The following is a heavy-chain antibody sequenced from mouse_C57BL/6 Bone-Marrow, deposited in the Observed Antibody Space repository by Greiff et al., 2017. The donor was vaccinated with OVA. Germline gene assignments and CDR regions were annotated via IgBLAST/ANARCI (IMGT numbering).Heavy chain of an antibody. CDR1: GYTFTSYW. Sequence: QVQLQQSGAELVKPGASVKLSCKASGYTFTSYWMHWVKQRPGQGLEWIGMIHPNSGSTNYNEKFKSKATLTVDKSSSTAYMQLSSLTSEDSAVYYCARGRYYGTFDYWGQGTTLTVSS. CDR2: IHPNSGST. J-gene: IGHJ2*01. CDR3: ARGRYYGTFDY. D-gene: IGHD1-1*01. V-gene: IGHV1-64*01.